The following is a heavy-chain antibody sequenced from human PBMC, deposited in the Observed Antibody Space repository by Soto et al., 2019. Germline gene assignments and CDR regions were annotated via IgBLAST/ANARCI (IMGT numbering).Heavy chain of an antibody. CDR2: IYYSGST. D-gene: IGHD3-10*01. Sequence: SETLSLTCTVSGGSISSSSYYWGWIRQPPGKGLEWIGSIYYSGSTYYNPSLKSRVTISVDTSKNQFSLKLSSVTAADTAVYYCARLGMVRGVITHPFDYWGQGTLVTVSS. CDR3: ARLGMVRGVITHPFDY. V-gene: IGHV4-39*01. J-gene: IGHJ4*02. CDR1: GGSISSSSYY.